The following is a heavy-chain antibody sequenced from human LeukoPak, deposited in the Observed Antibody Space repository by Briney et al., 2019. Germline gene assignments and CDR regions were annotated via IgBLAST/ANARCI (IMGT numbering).Heavy chain of an antibody. J-gene: IGHJ3*02. D-gene: IGHD3-10*01. V-gene: IGHV3-21*01. CDR2: ISSSSSYI. CDR3: ATHELKGAFDI. CDR1: GFTFSSYS. Sequence: GGSLRLSCAASGFTFSSYSMNWVRQAPGKGLEWVSSISSSSSYIYYADSVKGRFTISRDNAKNSLYLQMNSLRAEDTAVYYCATHELKGAFDIWGQGTMVTVSS.